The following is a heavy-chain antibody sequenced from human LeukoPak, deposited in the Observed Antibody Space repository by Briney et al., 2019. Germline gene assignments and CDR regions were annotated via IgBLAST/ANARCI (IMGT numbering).Heavy chain of an antibody. Sequence: ASVKVSCKASGYTFTGYYMHWVRQAPGQGLEWMGRINPNSGGTNYAQKFQGRVTMTRDTSISTAYMELSRLRSDDTAVYYCARDGREGATDFDYWRQGTLVTVSS. V-gene: IGHV1-2*06. CDR1: GYTFTGYY. CDR2: INPNSGGT. J-gene: IGHJ4*02. D-gene: IGHD1-26*01. CDR3: ARDGREGATDFDY.